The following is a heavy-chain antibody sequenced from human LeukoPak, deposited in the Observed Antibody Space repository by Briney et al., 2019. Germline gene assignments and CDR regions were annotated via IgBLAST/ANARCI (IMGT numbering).Heavy chain of an antibody. V-gene: IGHV4-34*01. Sequence: SETLSLTCAVYGGSFSGYYWSWIRQPPGKGLEWIGEINHSGSTNYNPSLKSRVTISVDTSKNQFSLKLTSVTAADTAVYYCARVEYCSGTSCYTDVWGKGTTVTVSS. CDR3: ARVEYCSGTSCYTDV. D-gene: IGHD2-2*02. J-gene: IGHJ6*04. CDR2: INHSGST. CDR1: GGSFSGYY.